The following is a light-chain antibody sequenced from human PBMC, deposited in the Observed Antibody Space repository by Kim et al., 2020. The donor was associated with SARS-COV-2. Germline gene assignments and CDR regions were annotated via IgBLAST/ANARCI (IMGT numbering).Light chain of an antibody. CDR2: GAS. CDR3: QQYGSSPPVT. J-gene: IGKJ5*01. CDR1: QSVSSSY. Sequence: EIVLTQSPGTLSLSPGERATLSCRASQSVSSSYLAWYQQKPGQAHRLLIYGASSRATGIPDRFSGSGSGTDFTLTISRLDPEDFAVYYCQQYGSSPPVTFGQGTRLEIK. V-gene: IGKV3-20*01.